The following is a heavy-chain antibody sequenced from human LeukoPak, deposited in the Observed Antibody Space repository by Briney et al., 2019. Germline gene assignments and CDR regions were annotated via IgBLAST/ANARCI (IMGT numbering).Heavy chain of an antibody. CDR2: INPNSGGI. V-gene: IGHV1-2*02. CDR3: ARERTRYCSGGSCYFGSFDP. Sequence: ASVKVSCKASGYTFTGYHMHWVRQAPGQGLEWMGWINPNSGGINYAQKFQGRVTMTRDTSISTAYMELSRLRSDDTAVYYCARERTRYCSGGSCYFGSFDPWGQGTLVTVSS. D-gene: IGHD2-15*01. J-gene: IGHJ5*02. CDR1: GYTFTGYH.